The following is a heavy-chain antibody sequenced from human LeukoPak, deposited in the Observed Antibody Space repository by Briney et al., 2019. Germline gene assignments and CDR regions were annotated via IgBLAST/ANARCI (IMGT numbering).Heavy chain of an antibody. V-gene: IGHV3-21*01. D-gene: IGHD2-2*01. CDR2: ISSSSSYI. J-gene: IGHJ4*02. CDR1: GFTFSSYA. CDR3: ASLPTQDIVVVPAASRDY. Sequence: PGGSLRLSCAASGFTFSSYAMSWVRQAPGKGLEWVSSISSSSSYIYYADSVKGRFTISRDNAKNSLYLQMNSLRAEDTAVYYCASLPTQDIVVVPAASRDYWGQGTLVTVSS.